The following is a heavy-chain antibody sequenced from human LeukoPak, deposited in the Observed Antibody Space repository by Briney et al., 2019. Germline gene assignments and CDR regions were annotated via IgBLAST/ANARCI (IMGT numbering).Heavy chain of an antibody. V-gene: IGHV3-15*01. D-gene: IGHD2-15*01. J-gene: IGHJ3*02. CDR3: HATDQDAFDI. CDR1: GFTFSNAW. Sequence: AGGSLRLSCAASGFTFSNAWMSWVRQAPGKGLEWVGRIKSKTDGGTTDYAAPVKGRFTISRDDSKNTLYLQMNSLKTEDTAVYYCHATDQDAFDIWGQGTMVTVSS. CDR2: IKSKTDGGTT.